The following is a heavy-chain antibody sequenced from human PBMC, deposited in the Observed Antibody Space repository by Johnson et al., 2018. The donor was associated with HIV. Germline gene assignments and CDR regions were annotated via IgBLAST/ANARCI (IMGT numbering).Heavy chain of an antibody. Sequence: QVQLVESGGGVVQPGRSLRLSCAASGFTFSNYAMHWVRQAPGKGLEWVALISYDGSTKYYADSVTGRFTVSRDNSKNTLYVKMNSLRAEDTAVYYCAKGEAQEGWIQLQLYALDFWGQGTMVTVSS. CDR2: ISYDGSTK. V-gene: IGHV3-30*04. J-gene: IGHJ3*01. D-gene: IGHD1-1*01. CDR3: AKGEAQEGWIQLQLYALDF. CDR1: GFTFSNYA.